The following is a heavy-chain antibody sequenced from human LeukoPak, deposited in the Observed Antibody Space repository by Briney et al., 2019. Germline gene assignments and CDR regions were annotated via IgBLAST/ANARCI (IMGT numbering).Heavy chain of an antibody. J-gene: IGHJ4*02. D-gene: IGHD2-2*01. CDR3: ARVHCSSTSCYPYYFDY. CDR1: GGSFSGYY. V-gene: IGHV4-30-2*01. Sequence: PSETLSLTCAVYGGSFSGYYWSWIRQPPGKGLEWIGYIYHSGSTYYNPSLKSRVTISVDRSKNQFSLKLSSVTAADTAVYYCARVHCSSTSCYPYYFDYWGQGTLVTVSS. CDR2: IYHSGST.